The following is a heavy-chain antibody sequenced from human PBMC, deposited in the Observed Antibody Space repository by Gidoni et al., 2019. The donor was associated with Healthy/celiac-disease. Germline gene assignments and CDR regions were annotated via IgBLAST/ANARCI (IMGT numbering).Heavy chain of an antibody. D-gene: IGHD3-3*01. V-gene: IGHV3-15*01. CDR1: GFTFRNAW. CDR3: TTDLHSVPGFVQHSPWYYDFWSGDY. CDR2: IKSKTDGGTT. Sequence: EVQLVESGGGLVKPGGSLRLSCAASGFTFRNAWMSCGPQAPGKGPEWVGRIKSKTDGGTTDYAAPVKGRFTISRDDSKNTLYRQMNSLKTEDTAVYYCTTDLHSVPGFVQHSPWYYDFWSGDYWGQGTLVTVSS. J-gene: IGHJ4*02.